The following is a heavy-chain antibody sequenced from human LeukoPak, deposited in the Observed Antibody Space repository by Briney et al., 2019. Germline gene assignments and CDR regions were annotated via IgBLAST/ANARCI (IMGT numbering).Heavy chain of an antibody. J-gene: IGHJ3*02. CDR3: ARLYYAPSDAFDI. D-gene: IGHD3-10*01. V-gene: IGHV3-66*01. Sequence: GGSLRLSCAASGFTVSSNYMSWVRQAPWKGLEWVSVIYSGGSTYYADSVKGRFTISRDNSKNTLYLQMNSLRAEDTAVYYCARLYYAPSDAFDIWGQGTMVTVSS. CDR1: GFTVSSNY. CDR2: IYSGGST.